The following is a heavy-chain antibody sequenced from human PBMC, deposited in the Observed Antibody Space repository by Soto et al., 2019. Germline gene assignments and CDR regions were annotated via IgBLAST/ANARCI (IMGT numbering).Heavy chain of an antibody. J-gene: IGHJ6*03. Sequence: SETLSLTCTVSGGSISSGGYYWSWIRQHPGKGLEWIGYIYYSGSTYYNPSLKSRVTISVDTSKNQFSLKLSSVTAADTAVYYCAANRVVPAAIGRYYYYMDVWGKGTKVTVSS. D-gene: IGHD2-2*02. CDR1: GGSISSGGYY. V-gene: IGHV4-31*03. CDR2: IYYSGST. CDR3: AANRVVPAAIGRYYYYMDV.